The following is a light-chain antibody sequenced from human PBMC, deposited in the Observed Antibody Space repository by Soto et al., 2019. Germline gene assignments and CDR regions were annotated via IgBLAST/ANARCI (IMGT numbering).Light chain of an antibody. CDR2: GAS. CDR1: RSLTNSF. J-gene: IGKJ4*01. Sequence: EFVLTQSPGTLSLSPGERATLSCRASRSLTNSFIAWYQQRPGQAPRLLIYGASTRAAIIPARFSGSGSGTDFTLTIRSLEPEDFAVYYCQQSSNWPPLTCGGGTKGDIK. CDR3: QQSSNWPPLT. V-gene: IGKV3-11*01.